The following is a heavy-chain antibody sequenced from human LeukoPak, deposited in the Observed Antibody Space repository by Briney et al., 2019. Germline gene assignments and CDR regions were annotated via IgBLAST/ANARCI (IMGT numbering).Heavy chain of an antibody. Sequence: PGGSLRLSCAASGFTFSSYWMSWVRQAPGKGLEWVANIKQDGSEKYYVDSVKGRFTISRDNAKNSLYLQMNSLRAEDTAVYYCARGHIVVVPAAIETYYYYYYGMDVWGQGTTVTVSS. J-gene: IGHJ6*02. CDR2: IKQDGSEK. D-gene: IGHD2-2*01. CDR3: ARGHIVVVPAAIETYYYYYYGMDV. V-gene: IGHV3-7*01. CDR1: GFTFSSYW.